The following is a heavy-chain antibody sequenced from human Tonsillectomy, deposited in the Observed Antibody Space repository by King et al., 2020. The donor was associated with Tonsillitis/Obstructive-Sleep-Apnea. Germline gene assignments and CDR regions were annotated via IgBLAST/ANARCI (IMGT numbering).Heavy chain of an antibody. Sequence: HVQLVQSGGGVVQPGRSLRLSCAASGFTFSSYAMHWVRQAPGKGLEWVAVISYDGSNKYYAESVKGRFTISRDNSRNTLYLQMNSLRPEETAVYYCAINGVAALDYWGQGTLVTVSS. D-gene: IGHD2-15*01. V-gene: IGHV3-30*01. CDR2: ISYDGSNK. CDR1: GFTFSSYA. J-gene: IGHJ4*02. CDR3: AINGVAALDY.